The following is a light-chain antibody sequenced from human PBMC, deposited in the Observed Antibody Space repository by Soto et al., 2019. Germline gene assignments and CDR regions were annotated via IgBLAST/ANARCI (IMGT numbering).Light chain of an antibody. Sequence: QSALTQPASVSGSPGQSITISCTGNTTNIGGYNYVSWYQHRPGNAPKLVIYEVSNRPSGVSNRFSGSKSGSAASLTISGLQAEDEGDYYCSSFTTSSTILFGGGTKLTVL. V-gene: IGLV2-14*01. CDR2: EVS. CDR3: SSFTTSSTIL. J-gene: IGLJ2*01. CDR1: TTNIGGYNY.